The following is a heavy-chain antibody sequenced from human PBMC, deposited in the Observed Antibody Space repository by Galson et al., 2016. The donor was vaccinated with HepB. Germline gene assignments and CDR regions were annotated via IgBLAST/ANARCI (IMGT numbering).Heavy chain of an antibody. V-gene: IGHV3-74*01. CDR1: GFSISTYW. CDR2: IDSGGSAP. CDR3: ARAGGSGRYSPHYYNYLGMDV. D-gene: IGHD3-10*01. J-gene: IGHJ6*02. Sequence: SLRLSCAASGFSISTYWMHWVRQAPGEGLVWVSRIDSGGSAPNYADSVTGRFTISRDNAKNTLFLQMNSLRVEDTAVYYCARAGGSGRYSPHYYNYLGMDVWGQGATVTVSS.